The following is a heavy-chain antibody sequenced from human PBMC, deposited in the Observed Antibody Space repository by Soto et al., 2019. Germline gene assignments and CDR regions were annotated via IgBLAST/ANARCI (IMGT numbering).Heavy chain of an antibody. CDR3: AKDGPVGYSYGYEGY. V-gene: IGHV3-23*01. CDR1: GFTFSSYA. J-gene: IGHJ4*02. CDR2: ISGSGGST. Sequence: GGSLRLYCAASGFTFSSYAMSWVRQAPGKGLECVSAISGSGGSTSYADSVKGRFTISRDNSKNTLYLQMNSLRAEDTAVYYCAKDGPVGYSYGYEGYWGQGTLVTVS. D-gene: IGHD5-18*01.